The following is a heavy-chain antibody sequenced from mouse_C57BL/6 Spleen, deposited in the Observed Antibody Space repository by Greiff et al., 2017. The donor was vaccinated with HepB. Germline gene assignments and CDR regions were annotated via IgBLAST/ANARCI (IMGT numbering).Heavy chain of an antibody. V-gene: IGHV1-52*01. CDR1: GYTFTSYW. D-gene: IGHD1-1*01. CDR3: AGGELRAVVAPRYFDV. Sequence: VQLQQPGAELVRPGSSVKLSCKASGYTFTSYWMHWVKQRPIQGLEWIGNIDPSDSETHYNQKFKDKATLTVDKSSSTAYMQLSSLTSEDSAVYYWAGGELRAVVAPRYFDVWGTGTTVTVSS. CDR2: IDPSDSET. J-gene: IGHJ1*03.